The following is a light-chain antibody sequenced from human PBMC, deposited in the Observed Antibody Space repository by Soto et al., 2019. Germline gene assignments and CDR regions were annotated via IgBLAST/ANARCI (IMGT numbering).Light chain of an antibody. CDR1: QSVSSF. V-gene: IGKV1-39*01. Sequence: DIQMTQSPSSLSASVADRVSITCRASQSVSSFLNWYQHKPGTAPKLLIYAASSLQSGVPSRFSGSGSGTDFTLTISSPEPEDFAVYYCQQRSKWPLTFGGGTKVEIK. CDR3: QQRSKWPLT. J-gene: IGKJ4*01. CDR2: AAS.